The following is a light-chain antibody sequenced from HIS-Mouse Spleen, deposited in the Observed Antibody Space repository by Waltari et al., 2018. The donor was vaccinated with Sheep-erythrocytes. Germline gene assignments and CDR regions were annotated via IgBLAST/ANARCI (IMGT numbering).Light chain of an antibody. J-gene: IGLJ2*01. CDR2: GDS. CDR1: SPHSGAGYD. CDR3: QSYDSSLSGSV. Sequence: QSVLPQPPSVSVAPGQIVTISCPGSSPHSGAGYDVHRYQQLPGTAHKPLIYGDSDRPSGVHDRLSGSKSGPSASLVITGLQAEDEADYYCQSYDSSLSGSVFGGGTRLTVL. V-gene: IGLV1-40*01.